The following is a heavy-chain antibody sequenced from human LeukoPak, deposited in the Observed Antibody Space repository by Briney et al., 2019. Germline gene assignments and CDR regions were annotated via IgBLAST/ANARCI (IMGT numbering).Heavy chain of an antibody. Sequence: SETLSLTCAVYGGSFSGYYWSWIRQPPGKGLEWIGEINHSASTNYSPSLKSRVTISVDTSKNQFSLKLSSVTAADTAVYYCARVKRRVTMVRGKGNAFDIWGQGTMVTVSS. CDR2: INHSAST. J-gene: IGHJ3*02. V-gene: IGHV4-34*01. CDR1: GGSFSGYY. CDR3: ARVKRRVTMVRGKGNAFDI. D-gene: IGHD3-10*01.